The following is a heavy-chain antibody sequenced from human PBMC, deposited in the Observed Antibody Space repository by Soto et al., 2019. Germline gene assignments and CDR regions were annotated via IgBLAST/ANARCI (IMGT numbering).Heavy chain of an antibody. J-gene: IGHJ3*02. V-gene: IGHV3-33*01. Sequence: GESLKISCAASGFTFSSYGMHWVRQAPGKGLEWVAVIWYDGSNKYYADSVKGRFTISRDNSKNTLYLQMNSLRAEDTAVYYCARDGFSGSYYAFDIWGQGTMVTGSS. D-gene: IGHD1-26*01. CDR3: ARDGFSGSYYAFDI. CDR2: IWYDGSNK. CDR1: GFTFSSYG.